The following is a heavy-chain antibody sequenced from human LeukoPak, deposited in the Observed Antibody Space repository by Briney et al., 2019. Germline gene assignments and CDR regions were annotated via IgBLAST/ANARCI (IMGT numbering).Heavy chain of an antibody. CDR3: ARHKYDFGDYYYGMDV. V-gene: IGHV4-59*08. D-gene: IGHD3-3*01. J-gene: IGHJ6*02. CDR1: GGSISSYY. Sequence: TSETLSLTCTVSGGSISSYYWSWIRQPPGKGLEWIGYIYYSGSTNYNPSLKSQVTISVDTSKNQFSLKLSSVTAADTAVYYCARHKYDFGDYYYGMDVWGQGTTVTVSS. CDR2: IYYSGST.